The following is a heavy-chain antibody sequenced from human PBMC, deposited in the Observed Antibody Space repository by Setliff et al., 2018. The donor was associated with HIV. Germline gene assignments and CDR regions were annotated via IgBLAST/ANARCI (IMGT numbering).Heavy chain of an antibody. CDR3: AVYYEGVGGRGI. V-gene: IGHV4-59*11. J-gene: IGHJ4*02. CDR2: THRLGTI. Sequence: KPSETLSLTCTFSDASISDHHCGWIRQPPGRGLEWIGSTHRLGTINYNPSLKSRFTISVDISKRQFSLRLSSVTAADTAQYFCAVYYEGVGGRGIWGPGTLVTVSS. D-gene: IGHD3-16*01. CDR1: DASISDHH.